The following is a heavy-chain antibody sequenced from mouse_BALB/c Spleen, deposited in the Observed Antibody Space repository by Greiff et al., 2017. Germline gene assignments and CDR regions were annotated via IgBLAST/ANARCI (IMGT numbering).Heavy chain of an antibody. CDR2: IWGDGST. J-gene: IGHJ4*01. D-gene: IGHD1-1*01. CDR3: ARGPSYYGSGGAMDY. Sequence: VQRVESGPGLVAPSQSLSITCTVSGFSLTGYGVNWVRQPPGKGLEWLGMIWGDGSTDYNSALKSRLSISKDNSKSQVFLKMNSLQTDDTARYYCARGPSYYGSGGAMDYWGQGTSVTVSS. V-gene: IGHV2-6-7*01. CDR1: GFSLTGYG.